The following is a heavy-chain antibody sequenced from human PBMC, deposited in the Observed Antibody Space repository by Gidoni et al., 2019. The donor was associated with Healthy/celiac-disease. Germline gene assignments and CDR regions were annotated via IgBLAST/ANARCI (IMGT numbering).Heavy chain of an antibody. CDR3: ARGLFYYGSGSYLDY. CDR1: GGSFSGYY. D-gene: IGHD3-10*01. CDR2: INHSGST. Sequence: QVQLQQWGAGLLKPSETLSLTCAVYGGSFSGYYWSWIRQPPGKGLEWIGEINHSGSTNYNPSLKSRVTISVDTSKNQFSLKLSSVTAADTAVYYCARGLFYYGSGSYLDYWGQGTLVTVSS. J-gene: IGHJ4*02. V-gene: IGHV4-34*01.